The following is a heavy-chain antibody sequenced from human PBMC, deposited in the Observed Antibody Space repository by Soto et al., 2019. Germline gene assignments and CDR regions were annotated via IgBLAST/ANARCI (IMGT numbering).Heavy chain of an antibody. CDR2: IYYSGST. CDR3: ARGVDRSRLFDY. J-gene: IGHJ4*02. Sequence: SETLSLTCTFSGVSISSGGYYWSWIRQHPGRGLEWIGYIYYSGSTYYNPSLKSRVTISVDTSKNQFSLKLSSVTAADTAVYYCARGVDRSRLFDYWGQGTLVTVSS. D-gene: IGHD1-26*01. V-gene: IGHV4-31*03. CDR1: GVSISSGGYY.